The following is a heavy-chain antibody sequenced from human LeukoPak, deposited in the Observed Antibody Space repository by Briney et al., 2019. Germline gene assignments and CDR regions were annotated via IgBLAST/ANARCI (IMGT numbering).Heavy chain of an antibody. V-gene: IGHV4-59*12. J-gene: IGHJ4*02. CDR3: ARLGSSWRRGFDY. CDR1: GGSISSYY. D-gene: IGHD6-13*01. CDR2: IYYSGYT. Sequence: SETLSLTCTVSGGSISSYYWSWIRQPPGKGLEWIGCIYYSGYTNYKSSLKSRVTISVDTSKNQFSLKLSSVTAADTAVYYCARLGSSWRRGFDYWGQGTLVTVSS.